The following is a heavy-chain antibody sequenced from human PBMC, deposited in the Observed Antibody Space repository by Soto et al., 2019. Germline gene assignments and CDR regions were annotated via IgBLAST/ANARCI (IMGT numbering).Heavy chain of an antibody. Sequence: EVQLVESGGGLIMPGGSLRLSCEASGFTFSIAWMSWVRQAPGKGLEWVGRIRNKNDGGTADYAAPAKGRFTISRDDSKNTLYLQMNSLKTEDTAVYYCTAMNDRDAFEIWGQGTMVTVSS. V-gene: IGHV3-15*01. CDR1: GFTFSIAW. CDR2: IRNKNDGGTA. CDR3: TAMNDRDAFEI. D-gene: IGHD1-1*01. J-gene: IGHJ3*02.